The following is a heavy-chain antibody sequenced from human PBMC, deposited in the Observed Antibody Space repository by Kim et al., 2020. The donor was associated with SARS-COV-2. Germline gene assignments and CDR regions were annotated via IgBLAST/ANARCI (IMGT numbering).Heavy chain of an antibody. CDR1: GYTFTGYY. CDR3: ARGGSGWYYYYYGMDV. D-gene: IGHD6-19*01. J-gene: IGHJ6*02. CDR2: INPNSGGT. V-gene: IGHV1-2*02. Sequence: ASVNVSCKASGYTFTGYYMHWVRQAPGQGLEWMGWINPNSGGTHYAHKFQGRVTMTRDTSISTAYMELSRLRSDDTAGYYCARGGSGWYYYYYGMDVWGQ.